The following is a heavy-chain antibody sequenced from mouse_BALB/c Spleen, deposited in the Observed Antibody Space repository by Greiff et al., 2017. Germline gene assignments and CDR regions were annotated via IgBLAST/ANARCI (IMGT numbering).Heavy chain of an antibody. CDR1: GDSITSGY. CDR3: ARSDYGSSYWYFDV. Sequence: VQLKESGPSLVKPSQTLSLTCSVTGDSITSGYWNWIRKFPGNKLEYMGYISYSGSTYYNPSLKSRISITRDTSKNQYYLQLNSVTTEDTATYYCARSDYGSSYWYFDVWGAGTTVTVSS. CDR2: ISYSGST. J-gene: IGHJ1*01. D-gene: IGHD1-1*01. V-gene: IGHV3-8*02.